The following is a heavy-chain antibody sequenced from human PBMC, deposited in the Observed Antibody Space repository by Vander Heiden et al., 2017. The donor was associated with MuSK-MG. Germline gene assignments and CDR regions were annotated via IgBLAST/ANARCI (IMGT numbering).Heavy chain of an antibody. CDR1: GFTFSSYE. CDR3: ARASPYYYDSSGYFDY. CDR2: ISSSGSTI. D-gene: IGHD3-22*01. Sequence: EVQLVESGGGWVQPGGSLRLSCAASGFTFSSYEMNWVRQAPGKGLEWVSYISSSGSTIYYADSVKGRFTISRDNAKNSLYLQMNSLRAEDTAVYYCARASPYYYDSSGYFDYWGQGTLVTVSS. V-gene: IGHV3-48*03. J-gene: IGHJ4*02.